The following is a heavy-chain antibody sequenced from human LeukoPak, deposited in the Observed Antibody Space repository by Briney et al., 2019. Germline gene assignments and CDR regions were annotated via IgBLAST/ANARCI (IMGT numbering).Heavy chain of an antibody. CDR1: GFTFSSYA. J-gene: IGHJ4*02. CDR2: ISGSGGST. CDR3: ARGGYSYGYSPTYYFDY. Sequence: QPGGSLRLSCAASGFTFSSYAMSWVRQAPGKGLEWVSAISGSGGSTYYADSVKGRFTISRDNSKNTLYLQMNSLRAEDTAVYYCARGGYSYGYSPTYYFDYWGQGTLVTVSS. V-gene: IGHV3-23*01. D-gene: IGHD5-18*01.